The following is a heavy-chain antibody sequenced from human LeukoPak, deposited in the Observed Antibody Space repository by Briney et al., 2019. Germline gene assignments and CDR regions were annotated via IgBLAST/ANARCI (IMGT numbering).Heavy chain of an antibody. CDR3: ARDRVAGIQLWTFDY. D-gene: IGHD5-18*01. CDR1: GFTFSTYW. J-gene: IGHJ4*02. Sequence: PGGSLRLSCTASGFTFSTYWMTWIRQAPGKGLEWVSYISSSGSTIYYADSVKGRFTISRDNAKNSLYLQMNSLRAEDTAVYYCARDRVAGIQLWTFDYWGQGTLVTVSS. V-gene: IGHV3-11*01. CDR2: ISSSGSTI.